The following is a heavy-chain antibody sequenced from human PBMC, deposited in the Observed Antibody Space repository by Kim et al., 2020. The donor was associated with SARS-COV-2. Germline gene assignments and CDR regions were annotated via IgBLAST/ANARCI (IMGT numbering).Heavy chain of an antibody. J-gene: IGHJ5*02. V-gene: IGHV4-39*01. Sequence: SETLSLTCTVSGGSISSSSYYWGWIRQPPGKGLEWIGSIYYSGSTYYNPSLKSRVTISVDTSKNQFSLKLSSVTAADTAVYYCARHMNDYSNWFDPCGQGTLVTVSS. CDR3: ARHMNDYSNWFDP. CDR1: GGSISSSSYY. CDR2: IYYSGST. D-gene: IGHD4-4*01.